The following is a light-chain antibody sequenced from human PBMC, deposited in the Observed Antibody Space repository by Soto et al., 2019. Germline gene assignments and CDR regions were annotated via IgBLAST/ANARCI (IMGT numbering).Light chain of an antibody. Sequence: EIVMTQSPATLAVSPGERVTLSCRASQSVSSNLAWHQQKPGQAPRLPIYYASTRAAGVPARFSGSGSGTEFTLTISSLQSEDFAVYFCQQYNNWPLYTFGQGTKLEIK. V-gene: IGKV3-15*01. J-gene: IGKJ2*01. CDR3: QQYNNWPLYT. CDR1: QSVSSN. CDR2: YAS.